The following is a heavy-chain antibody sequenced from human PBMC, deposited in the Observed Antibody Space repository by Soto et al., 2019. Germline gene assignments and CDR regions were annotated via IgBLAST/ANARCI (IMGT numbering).Heavy chain of an antibody. CDR2: IYYSGIT. J-gene: IGHJ5*02. D-gene: IGHD3-3*01. Sequence: TLSLTCTVSGGSISSYYWSWIRQPPGKGLEWIGYIYYSGITDYNPSLKSRVTISVDTSKNQFSLKLTSVTAADTAVYYCARVRDFWSGYYWFDPWGQGTLVTVSS. V-gene: IGHV4-59*01. CDR3: ARVRDFWSGYYWFDP. CDR1: GGSISSYY.